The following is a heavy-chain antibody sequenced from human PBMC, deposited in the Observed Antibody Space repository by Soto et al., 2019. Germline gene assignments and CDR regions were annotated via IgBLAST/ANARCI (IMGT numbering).Heavy chain of an antibody. D-gene: IGHD3-9*01. Sequence: VQLVQSGAEVRQPGSSVRVSCKASGGTFSTYSVTWVRQAPGQGLEWMGGIIPIYDSPYYAQKFLGRVSLTADTSTNTAYMVVSRLTSEDTAVYFCAGDSASLTQVPFRDWGQGTLVLVSS. V-gene: IGHV1-69*06. CDR3: AGDSASLTQVPFRD. J-gene: IGHJ4*02. CDR2: IIPIYDSP. CDR1: GGTFSTYS.